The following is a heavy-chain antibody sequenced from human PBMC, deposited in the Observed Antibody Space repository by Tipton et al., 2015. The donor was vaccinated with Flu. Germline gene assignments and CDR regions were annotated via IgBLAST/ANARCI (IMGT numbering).Heavy chain of an antibody. CDR2: INARGDDS. J-gene: IGHJ6*02. CDR1: GSTSTDYY. Sequence: QVQLVQSGAEVKNPGASVKGSRKAFGSTSTDYYIHWVRQAPGQGLEWMGLINARGDDSGYAQRFQGRLTLTKDTSTSTVYMELSSLRSEDMAVYYCARDQNPLDVWGQGTTVTVS. D-gene: IGHD2/OR15-2a*01. CDR3: ARDQNPLDV. V-gene: IGHV1-46*01.